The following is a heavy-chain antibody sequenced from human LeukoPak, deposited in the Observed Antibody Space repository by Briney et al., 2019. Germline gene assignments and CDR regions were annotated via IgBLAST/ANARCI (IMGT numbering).Heavy chain of an antibody. CDR1: GGSISSYY. CDR2: IYYSGST. Sequence: SETLSLTCTVSGGSISSYYWSWIRQPPGKGLEWIGYIYYSGSTNYNPSLKSRVTISVDTSKNQFSLTLSSVTAADTAVYYCARASISSSHAFDIWGQGTMVTVSS. CDR3: ARASISSSHAFDI. J-gene: IGHJ3*02. D-gene: IGHD6-6*01. V-gene: IGHV4-59*01.